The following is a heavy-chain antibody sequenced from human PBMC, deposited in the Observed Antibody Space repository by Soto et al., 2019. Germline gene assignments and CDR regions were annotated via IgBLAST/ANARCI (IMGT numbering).Heavy chain of an antibody. Sequence: QVQLVQSGAEVKKPGSSVKVSCKASGGTFNSFSISWVRQAXGQGLEWVGSFIPVFQTGNYSQKFQDRVTLTADESTGTANMDLRSLRSXDXAVXXCAXXXXXAGTFDFWGQGTPITVSS. J-gene: IGHJ4*02. V-gene: IGHV1-69*18. D-gene: IGHD6-13*01. CDR1: GGTFNSFS. CDR3: AXXXXXAGTFDF. CDR2: FIPVFQTG.